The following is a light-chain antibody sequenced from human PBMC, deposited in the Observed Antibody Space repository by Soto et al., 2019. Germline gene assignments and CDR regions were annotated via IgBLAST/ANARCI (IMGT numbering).Light chain of an antibody. CDR1: QAIDNY. CDR3: QKYGSAPVT. J-gene: IGKJ5*01. CDR2: ASA. Sequence: DIQMTPSPSSLSASVVDRVTITCRATQAIDNYVAWYQLKPGKVPRLLIYASASLQSGVPSRFSGSGSGTDFTLTISSLRPEDVATYYCQKYGSAPVTFGQGTRLEI. V-gene: IGKV1-27*01.